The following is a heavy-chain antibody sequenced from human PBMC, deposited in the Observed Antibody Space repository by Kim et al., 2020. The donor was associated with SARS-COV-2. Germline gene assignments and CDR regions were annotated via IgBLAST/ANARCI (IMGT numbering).Heavy chain of an antibody. D-gene: IGHD1-26*01. CDR2: ISAYNGNT. V-gene: IGHV1-18*04. CDR1: GYTFTSYG. J-gene: IGHJ5*02. CDR3: ARDSAGSYLANWFDP. Sequence: ASVKVSCKASGYTFTSYGISWVRQAPGQGLEWMGWISAYNGNTNYAQKLQGRVTMTTDTSTSTAYMELRSLRSDDTAVYYCARDSAGSYLANWFDPWGQGTLVTVSS.